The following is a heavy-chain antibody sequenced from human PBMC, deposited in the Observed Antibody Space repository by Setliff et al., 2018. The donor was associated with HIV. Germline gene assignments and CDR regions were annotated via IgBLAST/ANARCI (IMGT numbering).Heavy chain of an antibody. D-gene: IGHD5-12*01. CDR3: AREWLQHTGDDAFDI. CDR1: GGSISSYY. J-gene: IGHJ3*02. Sequence: SETLSLTCTVSGGSISSYYWSWIRQPPGKGLEWIGYIYYTGTTNYNPSLKSRVTISIDTTKNQFSLKLNSVTAADTAVYYCAREWLQHTGDDAFDIWGQGTMVTVSS. CDR2: IYYTGTT. V-gene: IGHV4-59*01.